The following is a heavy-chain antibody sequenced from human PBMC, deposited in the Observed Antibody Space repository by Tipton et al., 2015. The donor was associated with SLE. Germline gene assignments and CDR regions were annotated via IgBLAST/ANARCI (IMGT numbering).Heavy chain of an antibody. CDR2: IYVSGST. Sequence: TLSLTCTVSGYSISSGFYYWSWIRQPAGKGLEWIGRIYVSGSTNYNPSLKSRVTMSVDVSKNQFSLKLSSVTAADTAVYYCARDLRAIGDRFDPWGQGALVTVSS. CDR3: ARDLRAIGDRFDP. V-gene: IGHV4-61*02. D-gene: IGHD3-16*01. J-gene: IGHJ5*02. CDR1: GYSISSGFYY.